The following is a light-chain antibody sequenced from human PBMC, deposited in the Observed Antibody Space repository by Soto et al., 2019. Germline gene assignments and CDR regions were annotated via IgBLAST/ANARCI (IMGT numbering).Light chain of an antibody. J-gene: IGKJ4*01. CDR2: GAS. Sequence: EIVLTQSPGTLSLSPGERATLSCRASQSVSSSYLAWYQQKPGQAPRLLIYGASNRATGIPDRFSGSGSGTDFTLTISRLEPEDFAVYFCQQYGNSPLTFGAGTKADIK. V-gene: IGKV3-20*01. CDR3: QQYGNSPLT. CDR1: QSVSSSY.